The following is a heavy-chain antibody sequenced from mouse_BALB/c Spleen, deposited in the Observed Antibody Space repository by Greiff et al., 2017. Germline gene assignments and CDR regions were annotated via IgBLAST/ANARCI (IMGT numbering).Heavy chain of an antibody. V-gene: IGHV1-87*01. CDR2: IYPGDGDT. J-gene: IGHJ4*01. D-gene: IGHD2-2*01. Sequence: QVQLQQSGAELARPGASVKLSCKASGYTFTSYWMQWVKQRPGQGLEWIGAIYPGDGDTRYTQKFKGKATLTADKSSSTAYMQLSSLASEDSAVYYCARKEGYDDYAMDYWGQGTSVTVSS. CDR1: GYTFTSYW. CDR3: ARKEGYDDYAMDY.